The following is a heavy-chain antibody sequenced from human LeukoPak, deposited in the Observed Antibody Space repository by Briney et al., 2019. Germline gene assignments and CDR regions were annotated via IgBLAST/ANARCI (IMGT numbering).Heavy chain of an antibody. J-gene: IGHJ3*02. CDR3: ARLGYCSGGSCYPPTDAFDI. CDR1: GYTFTGYY. Sequence: ASVKVSCKASGYTFTGYYMHWVRQAPGQGLEWMGRINPNSGGTNYAQKSQGRVTMTRDTSISTAYMELSRLRSDDTAVYYCARLGYCSGGSCYPPTDAFDIWGQGTMVTVSS. CDR2: INPNSGGT. V-gene: IGHV1-2*06. D-gene: IGHD2-15*01.